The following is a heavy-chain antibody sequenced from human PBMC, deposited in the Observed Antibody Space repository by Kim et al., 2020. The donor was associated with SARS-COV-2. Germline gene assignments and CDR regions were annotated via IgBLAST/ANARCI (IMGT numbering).Heavy chain of an antibody. CDR3: ARGDVLIGSITGTVYNWFDP. D-gene: IGHD1-20*01. J-gene: IGHJ5*02. CDR1: GGSFSGYY. Sequence: SETLSLTCAVYGGSFSGYYWSWIRQPPGKGLEWIGEINHSGSTNYNPSLKSRVTISVDTSKNQFSLKLSSVTAADTAVYYCARGDVLIGSITGTVYNWFDPWGPGTLVTVSS. CDR2: INHSGST. V-gene: IGHV4-34*01.